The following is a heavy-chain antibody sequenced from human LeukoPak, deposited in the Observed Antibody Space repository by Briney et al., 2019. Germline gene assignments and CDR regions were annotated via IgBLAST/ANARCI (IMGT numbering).Heavy chain of an antibody. J-gene: IGHJ4*02. V-gene: IGHV5-51*01. D-gene: IGHD4-11*01. CDR1: GYMFTTYW. CDR3: ARRIDYRADY. Sequence: GESLKISCKGSGYMFTTYWIGWVRQMPGKGLEWMGIIYPGDSDTRYSLSFQGQVTISADKSISTAYLQWSSLKASDTAMYYCARRIDYRADYWGQGTLVTVSS. CDR2: IYPGDSDT.